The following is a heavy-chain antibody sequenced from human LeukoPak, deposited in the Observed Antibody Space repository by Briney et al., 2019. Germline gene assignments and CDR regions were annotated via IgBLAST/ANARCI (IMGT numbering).Heavy chain of an antibody. J-gene: IGHJ4*02. CDR3: ARDPRAGSGDDY. Sequence: ASVKVSCKASGYTFTSYYMHWVRQAPGQGLEGMGIINPSGGSKSYAQKFQGRVTMTRDTSTSTVYMELSSLISEDTAVYYCARDPRAGSGDDYWGQGTLVTVSS. CDR1: GYTFTSYY. CDR2: INPSGGSK. V-gene: IGHV1-46*03. D-gene: IGHD3-10*01.